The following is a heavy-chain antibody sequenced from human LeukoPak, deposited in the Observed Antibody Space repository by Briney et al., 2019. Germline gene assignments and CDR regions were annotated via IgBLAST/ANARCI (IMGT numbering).Heavy chain of an antibody. J-gene: IGHJ4*02. CDR2: INHSGTT. V-gene: IGHV4-34*01. CDR1: GGSITTYY. D-gene: IGHD2-2*01. Sequence: SETLSLTCTISGGSITTYYWSWIRQPPGKGLEWIGEINHSGTTNYNPSLKSRVTISLDTSKNQFSLKVNSVTAADTAVYYCARGDRYSASWPFDYWGQGTLVTVSS. CDR3: ARGDRYSASWPFDY.